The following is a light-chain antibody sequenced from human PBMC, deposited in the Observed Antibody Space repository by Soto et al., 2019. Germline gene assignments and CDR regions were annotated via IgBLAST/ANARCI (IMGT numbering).Light chain of an antibody. V-gene: IGKV1-6*01. Sequence: AIQMTQYPSSLSASVGDTVTITCRASQGIRKDLGWYQQKPGRAPKLLIYAASTLQRGVPPRFIGSGSGTDFTLTITSLQPEDFATYYCLQDLTYPWTFGQGTKVEV. CDR2: AAS. CDR3: LQDLTYPWT. J-gene: IGKJ1*01. CDR1: QGIRKD.